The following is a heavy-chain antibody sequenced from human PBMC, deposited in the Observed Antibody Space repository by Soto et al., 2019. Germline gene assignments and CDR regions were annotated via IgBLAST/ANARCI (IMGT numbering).Heavy chain of an antibody. CDR2: ISWNSGSI. V-gene: IGHV3-9*01. CDR3: AIMEYSYDHRGTQNDY. CDR1: GFTFDDYA. J-gene: IGHJ4*02. Sequence: EVQLVESGGGLVQPGRSLRLSCAASGFTFDDYAMHWVRQAPGKGLEWVSGISWNSGSIGYADSVKGRFTISRDNAKNSLYLQMNSLRAEDTALYYCAIMEYSYDHRGTQNDYWGQGTLVTVSS. D-gene: IGHD5-18*01.